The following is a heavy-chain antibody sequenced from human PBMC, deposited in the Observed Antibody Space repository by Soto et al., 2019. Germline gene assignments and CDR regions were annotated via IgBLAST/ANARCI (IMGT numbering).Heavy chain of an antibody. Sequence: GGSLRLSCAVSGFTFSSYGMHWVRQAPGKGPEWVSYISSGGSAIYYADSVKGRFTISRDNAKNSLYLQMNSLRAEDTAVYYCARAPPVLLWFGESTPADVWGQGTTVTVSS. CDR3: ARAPPVLLWFGESTPADV. D-gene: IGHD3-10*01. CDR2: ISSGGSAI. J-gene: IGHJ6*02. CDR1: GFTFSSYG. V-gene: IGHV3-48*03.